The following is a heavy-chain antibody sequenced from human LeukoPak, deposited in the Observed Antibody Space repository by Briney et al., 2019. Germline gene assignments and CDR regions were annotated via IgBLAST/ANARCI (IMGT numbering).Heavy chain of an antibody. CDR3: AKVYYYGSGSYPPYYMDV. D-gene: IGHD3-10*01. CDR1: GFSLSSYA. CDR2: ISGSGGST. V-gene: IGHV3-23*01. J-gene: IGHJ6*03. Sequence: GGSLRLSCAASGFSLSSYAMSWVRQAPGKGLEWVTAISGSGGSTYYADSVKGRFTISRDNSKNTLYLQMNSLRAEDTAVYYCAKVYYYGSGSYPPYYMDVWGKGTTVTVSS.